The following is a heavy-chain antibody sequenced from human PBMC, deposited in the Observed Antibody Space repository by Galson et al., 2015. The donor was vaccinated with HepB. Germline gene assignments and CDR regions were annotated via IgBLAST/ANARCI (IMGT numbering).Heavy chain of an antibody. CDR3: ARESRYSSCWDNFDY. J-gene: IGHJ4*02. CDR2: IWYDGSNK. CDR1: GLIFSSYG. D-gene: IGHD6-19*01. V-gene: IGHV3-33*01. Sequence: SLRLSCAASGLIFSSYGMHWVRQAPGKGLEWVAVIWYDGSNKYYADSVKGRFTISRDNSKNTLYLQMNSLRAEDTAVYYCARESRYSSCWDNFDYWGQGTLVTVSS.